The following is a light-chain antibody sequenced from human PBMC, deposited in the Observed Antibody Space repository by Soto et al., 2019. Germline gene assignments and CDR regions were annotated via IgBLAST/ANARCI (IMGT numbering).Light chain of an antibody. CDR3: QQRSNWPTLT. Sequence: ETVLTQSPGTLSLSPGERATLSCRASQSLSNNIYLAWYQQKPGQAPRLLIYGASSRATGIPNRFSGSGSGTDFTLTISSLEPEDFAVYYCQQRSNWPTLTFGGGTKVDTK. CDR2: GAS. CDR1: QSLSNNIY. V-gene: IGKV3D-20*02. J-gene: IGKJ4*01.